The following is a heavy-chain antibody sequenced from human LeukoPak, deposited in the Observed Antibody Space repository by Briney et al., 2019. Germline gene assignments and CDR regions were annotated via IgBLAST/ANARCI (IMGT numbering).Heavy chain of an antibody. CDR3: ARVSAAAVEP. Sequence: SETLSLTCTVSGGSITSYYWSWTRQPPGKGLECIGYISYSGSTNYNPSLKSRVTISADTSKNQFSLKLRSVTAADTAVYYCARVSAAAVEPWGKGTTVTISS. D-gene: IGHD6-13*01. CDR1: GGSITSYY. CDR2: ISYSGST. J-gene: IGHJ6*04. V-gene: IGHV4-59*01.